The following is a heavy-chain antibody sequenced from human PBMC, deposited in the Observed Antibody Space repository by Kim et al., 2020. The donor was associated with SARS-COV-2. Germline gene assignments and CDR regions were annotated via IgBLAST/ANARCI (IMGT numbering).Heavy chain of an antibody. CDR1: GFIFTDHW. D-gene: IGHD6-19*01. CDR2: VSTDGSVT. V-gene: IGHV3-74*01. Sequence: GGSLRLSCEASGFIFTDHWMHWLRQTPGRGLVWVSDVSTDGSVTNYADSVEGQFTISRDNAKNTVYLQMNSLTAEDTAVYFCVRGTTGWSGIDYWGQGTL. CDR3: VRGTTGWSGIDY. J-gene: IGHJ4*02.